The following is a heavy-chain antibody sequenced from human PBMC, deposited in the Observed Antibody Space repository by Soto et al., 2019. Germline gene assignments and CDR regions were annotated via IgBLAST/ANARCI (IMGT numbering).Heavy chain of an antibody. V-gene: IGHV1-18*01. D-gene: IGHD3-10*01. CDR2: ISAYNGNT. CDR3: ASGEVVYSYGVDV. J-gene: IGHJ6*02. Sequence: GASVKVSCKASGYTFTSYGTNWVRQAPGQGLEWMGWISAYNGNTKYAQRLQGRVTMTTDTSTSTAYMELRSLRSDDTAVYYCASGEVVYSYGVDVWGQGTTVTVPS. CDR1: GYTFTSYG.